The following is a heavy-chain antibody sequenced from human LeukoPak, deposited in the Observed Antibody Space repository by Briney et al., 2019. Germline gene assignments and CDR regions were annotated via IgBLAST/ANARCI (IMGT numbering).Heavy chain of an antibody. CDR3: ARGSEKPAAGTGYYFDY. J-gene: IGHJ4*02. V-gene: IGHV4-34*01. Sequence: PSETLSLTCAVYGGSFSGYYWSWIRQPPGKGLEWIGEINHSGSTNYNPSLKSRVTISVDTSKNQFSLKLSSVTAADTAVYYCARGSEKPAAGTGYYFDYWGRGTLVTVSS. CDR2: INHSGST. CDR1: GGSFSGYY. D-gene: IGHD6-13*01.